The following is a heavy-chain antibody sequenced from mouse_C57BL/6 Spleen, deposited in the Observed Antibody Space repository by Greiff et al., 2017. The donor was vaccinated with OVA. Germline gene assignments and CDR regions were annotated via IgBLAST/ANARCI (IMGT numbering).Heavy chain of an antibody. V-gene: IGHV1-26*01. D-gene: IGHD3-2*02. CDR3: AREYSSGLDY. Sequence: VQLQQSGPELVKPGASVKISCKASGYTFTDYYMNWVKQSHGKSLEWIGDINPNNGGTSYNQKFKGKATLTVDKSSSTAYMELRSLTSEDSAVYYCAREYSSGLDYWGQGTTLTVSS. CDR1: GYTFTDYY. CDR2: INPNNGGT. J-gene: IGHJ2*01.